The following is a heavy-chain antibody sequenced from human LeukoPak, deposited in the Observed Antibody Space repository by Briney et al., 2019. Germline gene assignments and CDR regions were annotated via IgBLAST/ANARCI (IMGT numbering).Heavy chain of an antibody. CDR3: ARKMKTGDRVGTFDI. D-gene: IGHD1-1*01. Sequence: PGGSLRLSCAASGFIFSSHNMNWVRQAPMKGLEWVSSIGTDGSYIYYADSVQGRFTISRDNAKNSLYLQMSSLTAEDTAVYYCARKMKTGDRVGTFDIWGQGTMVTVSS. V-gene: IGHV3-21*01. CDR2: IGTDGSYI. CDR1: GFIFSSHN. J-gene: IGHJ3*02.